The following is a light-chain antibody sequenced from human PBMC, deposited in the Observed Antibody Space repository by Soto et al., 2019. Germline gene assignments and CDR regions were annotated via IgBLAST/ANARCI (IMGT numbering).Light chain of an antibody. CDR1: QSVSSN. J-gene: IGKJ1*01. V-gene: IGKV3-20*01. Sequence: EIVRTQSPATLSVSSGERATLSCRSSQSVSSNLAWYQQKPGQAPRLLIYGASNRATGIPDRFSGSGSGTDFTLTISRLEPEDFAVYYCQPYGSSGTFGQGTKVDIK. CDR3: QPYGSSGT. CDR2: GAS.